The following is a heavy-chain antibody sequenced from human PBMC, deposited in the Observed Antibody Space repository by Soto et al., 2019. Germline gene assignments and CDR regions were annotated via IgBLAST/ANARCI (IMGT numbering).Heavy chain of an antibody. Sequence: SETLSLTCTVSGGSFSSYYWSWIRQSPGKGLEWIGYIHYTGSTNYNPSLKSRVTISLDTSRNQFSLKVTSVTAADTAVYYYDSSGPPAYWGQGTLVTVSS. J-gene: IGHJ4*02. CDR3: DSSGPPAY. CDR1: GGSFSSYY. V-gene: IGHV4-59*01. CDR2: IHYTGST. D-gene: IGHD3-22*01.